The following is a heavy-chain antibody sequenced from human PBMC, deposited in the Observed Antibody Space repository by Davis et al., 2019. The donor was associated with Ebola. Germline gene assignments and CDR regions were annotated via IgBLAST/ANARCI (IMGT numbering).Heavy chain of an antibody. J-gene: IGHJ4*02. D-gene: IGHD3-22*01. Sequence: AASVKVSCKASGYIFTSYAIHWVRQAPGQRLEWMGWINAGNGDTKYSQKFQGRVTITRDTSASTAYMELSSLRSEDTAVYYCARGDYYPPLDYWGQGTLVTVSS. CDR2: INAGNGDT. V-gene: IGHV1-3*01. CDR3: ARGDYYPPLDY. CDR1: GYIFTSYA.